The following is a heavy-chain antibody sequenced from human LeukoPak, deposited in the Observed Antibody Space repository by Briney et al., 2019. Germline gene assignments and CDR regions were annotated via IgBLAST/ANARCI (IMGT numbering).Heavy chain of an antibody. V-gene: IGHV4-39*01. J-gene: IGHJ4*02. CDR3: ARLDWGSGGSGSFDY. Sequence: SETLSLTCTVSGGSISSDAYRWGWIRQPPGKGLEWIGNICYSGYTYYNPSLKSRVTISVDTSKNQLSLKLTSVTAADTAVYYCARLDWGSGGSGSFDYWGQGTLVTVSS. CDR2: ICYSGYT. D-gene: IGHD7-27*01. CDR1: GGSISSDAYR.